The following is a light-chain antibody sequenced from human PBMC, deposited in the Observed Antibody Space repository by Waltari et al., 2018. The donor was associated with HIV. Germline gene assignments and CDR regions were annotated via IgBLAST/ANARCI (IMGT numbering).Light chain of an antibody. V-gene: IGLV2-11*01. CDR1: SNDIGAYDF. J-gene: IGLJ2*01. Sequence: QSALTQPRSVSGSPGQSVTISCTGSSNDIGAYDFVSWYQQHPDKAPKLIISDVTKRPSGVPDRFSGSKSGNTASLTISGLQAEDEADYYCFSYAGRGVIFGGGTKLTVL. CDR3: FSYAGRGVI. CDR2: DVT.